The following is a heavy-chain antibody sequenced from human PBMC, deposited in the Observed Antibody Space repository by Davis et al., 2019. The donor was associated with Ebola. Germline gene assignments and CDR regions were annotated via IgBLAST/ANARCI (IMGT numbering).Heavy chain of an antibody. CDR2: VFHTGST. CDR1: GGSISSYS. CDR3: ARPHQRGYSGYGWMDV. J-gene: IGHJ6*02. D-gene: IGHD5-12*01. Sequence: SETLSLTCSVSGGSISSYSWSWIRQSPAKGLEWIGYVFHTGSTNYNPSLKSRITVSVDTSKNQFSLKLSSVTAADTAVYYCARPHQRGYSGYGWMDVWGQGTTVTVSS. V-gene: IGHV4-59*01.